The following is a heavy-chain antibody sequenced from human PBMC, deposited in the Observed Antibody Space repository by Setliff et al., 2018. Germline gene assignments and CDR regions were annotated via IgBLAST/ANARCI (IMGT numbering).Heavy chain of an antibody. V-gene: IGHV4-4*02. CDR1: GESIRSNNW. CDR2: IYQSGTT. D-gene: IGHD3-10*01. Sequence: SETVSLTCTVSGESIRSNNWWNWVRQPPGKGLEWIGDIYQSGTTNYNPSLKSRVTISAETSKNQFSLKLKSVTAADTAVYYCARAPGRNIRGDYWGQGALVTVSS. J-gene: IGHJ4*02. CDR3: ARAPGRNIRGDY.